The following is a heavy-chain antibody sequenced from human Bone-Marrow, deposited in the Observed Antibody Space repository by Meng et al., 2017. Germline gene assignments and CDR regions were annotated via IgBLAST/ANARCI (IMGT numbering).Heavy chain of an antibody. CDR2: ISSSSSYI. D-gene: IGHD3-22*01. V-gene: IGHV3-21*01. CDR3: ARVPTYYYDSSGYYLKPYYYYGMDV. Sequence: GGSLRLSCAASGFTFSSYSMNWVRQAPGKGLEWVSSISSSSSYIYYADSVKGRFTISRDNSKNTLYLQMNSLRAEDTAVYYCARVPTYYYDSSGYYLKPYYYYGMDVWGQGTTVTVSS. CDR1: GFTFSSYS. J-gene: IGHJ6*02.